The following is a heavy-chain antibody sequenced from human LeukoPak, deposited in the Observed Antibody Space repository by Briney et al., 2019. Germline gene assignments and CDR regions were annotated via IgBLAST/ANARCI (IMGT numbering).Heavy chain of an antibody. D-gene: IGHD2-2*01. Sequence: GASVKVSCKASGGTFSSYPITWVRQAPGQGLEWMGRIIPIFGTANYAQKFQGRVTITADESTSTAYMELSSLRSEDTAVYYCARGIGGYCSSTSCPEDWGQGTLVTVSS. CDR3: ARGIGGYCSSTSCPED. J-gene: IGHJ4*02. CDR2: IIPIFGTA. V-gene: IGHV1-69*15. CDR1: GGTFSSYP.